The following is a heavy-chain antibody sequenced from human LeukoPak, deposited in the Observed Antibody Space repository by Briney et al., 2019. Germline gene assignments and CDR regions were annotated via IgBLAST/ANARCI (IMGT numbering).Heavy chain of an antibody. CDR2: IGGSSSSI. Sequence: GGSLRLSCAASVFTFSSYSMNWVRQAPGKGLEWVSSIGGSSSSIYYADSVKGRFTVSRDNAKNSLYLQMSTLRAEDTAVYYCARERAEGFDYWGQGILVTVSS. CDR3: ARERAEGFDY. D-gene: IGHD6-19*01. V-gene: IGHV3-21*01. CDR1: VFTFSSYS. J-gene: IGHJ4*02.